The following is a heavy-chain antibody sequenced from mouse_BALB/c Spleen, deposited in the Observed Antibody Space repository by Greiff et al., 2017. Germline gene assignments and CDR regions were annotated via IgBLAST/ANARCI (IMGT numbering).Heavy chain of an antibody. CDR1: GFTFTDYY. Sequence: EVKVVESGGGLVQPGGSLRLSCATSGFTFTDYYMSWVRQPPGKALEWLGFIRNKANGYTTEYSASVKGRFTISRDNSQSILYLQMNTLRAEDSATYYCARGGTTVDYWGQGTTLTVSS. D-gene: IGHD1-1*01. CDR2: IRNKANGYTT. CDR3: ARGGTTVDY. J-gene: IGHJ2*01. V-gene: IGHV7-3*02.